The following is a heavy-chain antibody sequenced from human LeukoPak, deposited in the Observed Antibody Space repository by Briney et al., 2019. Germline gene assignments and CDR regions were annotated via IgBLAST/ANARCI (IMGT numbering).Heavy chain of an antibody. CDR3: ARLKGSYDILTGYGGYGMDV. V-gene: IGHV4-34*01. Sequence: SETLSLTCAVYGGSFSGYYWSWIRQPPGKGLEWIGEINHSGSTNYNPSLKSRVTISVDTSKNQFSPKLSSVTAADTAVYYCARLKGSYDILTGYGGYGMDVWGKGTTVTVSS. CDR1: GGSFSGYY. D-gene: IGHD3-9*01. J-gene: IGHJ6*04. CDR2: INHSGST.